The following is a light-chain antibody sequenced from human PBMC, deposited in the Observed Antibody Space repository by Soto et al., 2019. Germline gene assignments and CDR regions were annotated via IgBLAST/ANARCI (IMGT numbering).Light chain of an antibody. J-gene: IGLJ1*01. CDR1: SSNIGDNY. V-gene: IGLV1-51*01. CDR2: DNN. Sequence: QSVLTQPPSMSAAPRQKVTISCSGSSSNIGDNYVFWYQQFPGAAPKLLIYDNNKRPSGIPDRFSASKSGTSATLGITGLQSGDVADYYFGTWDSSMGASVFGSGTKVTVL. CDR3: GTWDSSMGASV.